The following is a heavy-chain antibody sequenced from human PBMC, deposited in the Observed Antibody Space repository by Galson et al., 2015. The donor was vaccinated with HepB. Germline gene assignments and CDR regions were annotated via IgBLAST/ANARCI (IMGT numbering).Heavy chain of an antibody. CDR1: GFIFSNYD. CDR2: IWPEGSQ. Sequence: SLRLSCAASGFIFSNYDMHWVRQAPGKGLEWVAFIWPEGSQFYAGSVMGRFTISRDNSRNTLFLEMNSLRSEDTAVYFCAGDPRYTGWAFNFWGQGTLVTVSS. J-gene: IGHJ4*02. V-gene: IGHV3-33*01. CDR3: AGDPRYTGWAFNF. D-gene: IGHD6-19*01.